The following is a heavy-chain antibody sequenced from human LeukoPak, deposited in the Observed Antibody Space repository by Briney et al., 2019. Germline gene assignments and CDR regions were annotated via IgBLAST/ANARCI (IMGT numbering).Heavy chain of an antibody. J-gene: IGHJ5*02. CDR3: ARDSSGRSANWFDP. CDR1: GFTFSSYE. D-gene: IGHD2-15*01. Sequence: GGSLRLSCAASGFTFSSYEMNWVRQAPGKGLEWVSYISSSGSTIYCADSVKGRFTISRDNAKNSLYLQMNSLRAEDTAVYYCARDSSGRSANWFDPWGQGTLVAVSS. CDR2: ISSSGSTI. V-gene: IGHV3-48*03.